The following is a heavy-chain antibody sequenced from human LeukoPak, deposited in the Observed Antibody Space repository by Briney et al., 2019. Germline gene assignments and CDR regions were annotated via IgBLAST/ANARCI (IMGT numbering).Heavy chain of an antibody. D-gene: IGHD6-6*01. CDR3: ARGGSRSYTSSTLDY. CDR1: SGSISTYY. V-gene: IGHV4-59*01. CDR2: VYYSGST. J-gene: IGHJ4*02. Sequence: SETLSLTRTVSSGSISTYYWNWIRQPPGKGLEWIGSVYYSGSTNYNPSLKSRVTISVDTSKNRFSLKLSSVTAADTAVFYCARGGSRSYTSSTLDYWGQGTLVTVSS.